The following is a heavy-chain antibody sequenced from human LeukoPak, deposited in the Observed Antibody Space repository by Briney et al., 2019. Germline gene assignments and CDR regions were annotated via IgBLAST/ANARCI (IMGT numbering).Heavy chain of an antibody. D-gene: IGHD6-6*01. CDR2: IIPIFGTA. CDR3: ARGAAYPHQLIDY. V-gene: IGHV1-69*05. CDR1: GGTFSSYA. Sequence: SVKVSCKASGGTFSSYAISWVRQAPGRGLEWMGGIIPIFGTANYAQKFQGRVTITTDESTSTAYMELSSLRSEDTAVYYCARGAAYPHQLIDYWGQGTLVTVSS. J-gene: IGHJ4*02.